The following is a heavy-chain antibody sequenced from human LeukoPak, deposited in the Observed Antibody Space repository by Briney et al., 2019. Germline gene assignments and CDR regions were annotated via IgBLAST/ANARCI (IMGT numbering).Heavy chain of an antibody. CDR2: IYYSGST. V-gene: IGHV4-31*03. CDR1: GGSISSGGYY. J-gene: IGHJ4*02. CDR3: ARGRSDYYDSSGYGGEIDY. D-gene: IGHD3-22*01. Sequence: PSETLSLTCTVSGGSISSGGYYWSWIRQHPGKGLEWIGYIYYSGSTYYNPSLKSRVTISVDTSKNQFSLKLSSVTAADTAVYYCARGRSDYYDSSGYGGEIDYWGQGTLVTVSS.